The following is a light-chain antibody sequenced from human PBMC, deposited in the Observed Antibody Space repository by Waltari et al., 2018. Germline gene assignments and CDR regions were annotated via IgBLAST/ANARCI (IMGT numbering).Light chain of an antibody. Sequence: VLTQSPATLSLSPGERATLSCRASQSVSSYLAWYQQKPGQAPRLLIYDASNRATGIPARFSGSWSGTDFTLTISSLEPEDFAVYYCQQRSNWPTFGGGTKVEIK. J-gene: IGKJ4*01. V-gene: IGKV3-11*01. CDR1: QSVSSY. CDR2: DAS. CDR3: QQRSNWPT.